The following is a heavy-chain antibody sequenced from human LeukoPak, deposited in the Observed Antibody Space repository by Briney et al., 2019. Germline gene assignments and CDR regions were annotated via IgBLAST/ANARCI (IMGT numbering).Heavy chain of an antibody. CDR2: IKPDGSDK. V-gene: IGHV3-7*01. CDR1: GFTFSSWW. CDR3: ARGGYSSSWYWVY. D-gene: IGHD6-13*01. Sequence: GGSLRLSCTASGFTFSSWWMTWVRQLPGKGLEWVANIKPDGSDKYYVDSVKGRFTISRDHARNSLYLQMTSLTAEDTAVYYCARGGYSSSWYWVYWGQGTLVTVSS. J-gene: IGHJ4*02.